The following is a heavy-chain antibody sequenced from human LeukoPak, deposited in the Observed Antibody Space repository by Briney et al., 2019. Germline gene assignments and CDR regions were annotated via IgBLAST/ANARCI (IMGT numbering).Heavy chain of an antibody. CDR1: RFTFSSYE. D-gene: IGHD4/OR15-4a*01. CDR2: ITTSGSTT. CDR3: ARRAGAYSHPYDY. V-gene: IGHV3-48*03. J-gene: IGHJ4*02. Sequence: GGSLRLSCAASRFTFSSYEMNWVRQAPGKGLEWISYITTSGSTTYYADSVKGRFTISRDNSKNTLYLQMNSLRAEDTAVYYCARRAGAYSHPYDYWGQGTLVTVSS.